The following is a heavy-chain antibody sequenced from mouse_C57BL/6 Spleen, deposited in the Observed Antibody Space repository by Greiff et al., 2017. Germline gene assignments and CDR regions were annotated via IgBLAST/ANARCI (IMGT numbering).Heavy chain of an antibody. CDR2: IDPSDSET. J-gene: IGHJ2*01. CDR3: ARRGAVYYDYGAYDFDD. D-gene: IGHD2-4*01. Sequence: VQLQQPGAELVRPGSSVKLSCKASGYTFTSYWMHWVKQRPIQGLEWIGNIDPSDSETHYNQKFKDKATMTVDKSSSTAYMQLSSLTSEDSAVYYCARRGAVYYDYGAYDFDDWGQGTTLTVSS. CDR1: GYTFTSYW. V-gene: IGHV1-52*01.